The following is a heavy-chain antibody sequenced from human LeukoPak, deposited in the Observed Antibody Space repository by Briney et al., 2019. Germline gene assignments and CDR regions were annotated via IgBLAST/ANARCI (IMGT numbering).Heavy chain of an antibody. V-gene: IGHV1-18*01. CDR1: GYTFTDYG. CDR3: ATSYYDSSGYYYIAEYFQH. CDR2: ISAYNGNT. J-gene: IGHJ1*01. D-gene: IGHD3-22*01. Sequence: GASVKLSCTTSGYTFTDYGISWVRHAPGQGLQCMGWISAYNGNTNYTQKPQGRLTMTTDTSTSTAYMELTSLRSDDTAVYYCATSYYDSSGYYYIAEYFQHWGQGTLVTVSS.